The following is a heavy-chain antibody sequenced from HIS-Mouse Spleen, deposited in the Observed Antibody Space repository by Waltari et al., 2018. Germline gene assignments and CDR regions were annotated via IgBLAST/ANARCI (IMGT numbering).Heavy chain of an antibody. V-gene: IGHV3-33*06. CDR3: AKGGLMVYAIGDY. D-gene: IGHD2-8*01. CDR2: IWYDGSNK. Sequence: QVQLVESGGGVVQPGRSLRLSCAASGFTFSSYGMHWVRQAPGKGWEWVAVIWYDGSNKYYADSVKGRFTISRDNSKNTLYLQMNSLRAEDTAVYYCAKGGLMVYAIGDYWGQGTLVTVSS. CDR1: GFTFSSYG. J-gene: IGHJ4*02.